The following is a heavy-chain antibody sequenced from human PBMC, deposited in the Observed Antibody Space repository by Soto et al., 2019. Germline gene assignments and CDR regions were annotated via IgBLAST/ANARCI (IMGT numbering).Heavy chain of an antibody. CDR3: ARDPYYDSSGYSSWFDP. V-gene: IGHV4-59*01. J-gene: IGHJ5*02. Sequence: SETLSLTCTVSGGSISSYYRSLIRQPPGKGLEWIGYIYYSGSTNYNPSLKSRVTISVDTSKNQFSLKLSSVTAAGTAVYYCARDPYYDSSGYSSWFDPWGEGTLVTVSS. CDR1: GGSISSYY. CDR2: IYYSGST. D-gene: IGHD3-22*01.